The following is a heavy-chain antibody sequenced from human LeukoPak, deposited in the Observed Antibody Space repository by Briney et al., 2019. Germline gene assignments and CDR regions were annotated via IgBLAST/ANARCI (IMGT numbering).Heavy chain of an antibody. Sequence: GGSLRLSCAASGFTFNSYTMNWVRQAPGKGLEWVSSVSSSSTYIYYADSVKGRFTISRDNAKNSLYLQMNSLRAEDTAVYYCAFPWGSSWFYSDCWGQGTLVTVSS. CDR2: VSSSSTYI. D-gene: IGHD6-13*01. CDR1: GFTFNSYT. CDR3: AFPWGSSWFYSDC. V-gene: IGHV3-21*04. J-gene: IGHJ4*01.